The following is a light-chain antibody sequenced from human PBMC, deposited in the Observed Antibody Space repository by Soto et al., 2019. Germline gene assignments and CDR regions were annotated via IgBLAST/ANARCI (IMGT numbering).Light chain of an antibody. Sequence: EIVLTQSPGTLSLSPGERATLSCRTSQSVSNNYLAWYQQKPGQTPRLLIYAASSRATGVPDRFSGSGSGTDFTLTVSRLEPEDFAVFYCQQYGNSPFTFGPGTKVEIE. V-gene: IGKV3-20*01. CDR2: AAS. CDR3: QQYGNSPFT. J-gene: IGKJ2*01. CDR1: QSVSNNY.